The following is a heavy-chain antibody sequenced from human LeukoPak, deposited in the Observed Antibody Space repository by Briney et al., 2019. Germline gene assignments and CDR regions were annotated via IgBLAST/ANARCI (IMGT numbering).Heavy chain of an antibody. D-gene: IGHD2-8*01. Sequence: GASLKISCKGSGYSFTSYWIGWVRQMPGKRLEWMGIIYPDDSETKYSPSFQGQVTISADKSISPAYLQWSSLKASDTAMYYCARLAFCTNAVCFSNYYYSMDVWGRGTTVTVSS. J-gene: IGHJ6*03. V-gene: IGHV5-51*01. CDR3: ARLAFCTNAVCFSNYYYSMDV. CDR1: GYSFTSYW. CDR2: IYPDDSET.